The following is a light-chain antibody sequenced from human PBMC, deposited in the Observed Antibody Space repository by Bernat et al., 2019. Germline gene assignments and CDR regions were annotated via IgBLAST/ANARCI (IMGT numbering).Light chain of an antibody. Sequence: DIQLTQSPSFLSASVGDRVTITCRASQVIRYYLAWYQQKPGKAPKIIIYATSTLQSGVPSRFSGSGSGTEFTLTISSLQPEDFAAYYCQQLDSYPLTFGGGTKVEIK. CDR2: ATS. J-gene: IGKJ4*01. V-gene: IGKV1-9*01. CDR1: QVIRYY. CDR3: QQLDSYPLT.